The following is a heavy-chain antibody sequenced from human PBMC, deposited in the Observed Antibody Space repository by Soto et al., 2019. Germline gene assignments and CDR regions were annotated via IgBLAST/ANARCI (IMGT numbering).Heavy chain of an antibody. CDR3: ASGVAASGLDY. V-gene: IGHV6-1*01. Sequence: QVQLQQSGPGLVKPSQTLSLTCAISGDSVSSYSAAWSWIRQSPSRGLEWLGRTYYRSKWYNEYAVSVKGRITIDPDTSKNQFSLQLNSVTPEDTAVYYCASGVAASGLDYWGQGTLVTVSS. CDR1: GDSVSSYSAA. CDR2: TYYRSKWYN. J-gene: IGHJ4*02. D-gene: IGHD3-3*01.